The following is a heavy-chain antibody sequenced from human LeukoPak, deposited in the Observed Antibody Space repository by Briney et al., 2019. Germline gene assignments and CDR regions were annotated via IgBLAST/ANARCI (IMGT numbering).Heavy chain of an antibody. CDR1: GGSINSYY. J-gene: IGHJ3*02. CDR2: IYYSGNT. D-gene: IGHD1-14*01. Sequence: SETLSLTCAVSGGSINSYYWSWIRQPPGKGLEWIGYIYYSGNTNYNPSFKSRVTMSVDTSKNQFSLKLSSVTAADTAVYYCGRRPSGTAAFDIWGQGTMVTVSS. CDR3: GRRPSGTAAFDI. V-gene: IGHV4-59*08.